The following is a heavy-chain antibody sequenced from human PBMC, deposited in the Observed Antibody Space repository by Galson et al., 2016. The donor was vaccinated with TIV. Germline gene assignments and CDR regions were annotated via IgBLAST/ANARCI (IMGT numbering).Heavy chain of an antibody. CDR1: GYRFSHSW. CDR2: IYPGGSDT. J-gene: IGHJ6*02. Sequence: QSGAEVKKPGGSLKISCKTSGYRFSHSWIGWVRQKPGKGLEWVGHIYPGGSDTRYSASFQGPATISADTSSDTAYLQWGSLKASDKAIYYCARHGYDFCNGQDYFFHGMDVWGQGTTVTVSS. CDR3: ARHGYDFCNGQDYFFHGMDV. V-gene: IGHV5-51*01. D-gene: IGHD3-3*01.